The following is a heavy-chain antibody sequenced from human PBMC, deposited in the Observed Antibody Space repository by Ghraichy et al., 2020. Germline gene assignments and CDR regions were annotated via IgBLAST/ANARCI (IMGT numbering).Heavy chain of an antibody. CDR1: GGSISSYY. J-gene: IGHJ3*02. Sequence: SQTLSLTCTVSGGSISSYYWSWIRQPPGKGLEWIGYIYYSGSTNYNPSLKSRVTISVDTSKNQFSLKLSSVTAADTAVYYCARSTYYYDSSGYYYNLGAFDIWGQGTMVTVSS. D-gene: IGHD3-22*01. V-gene: IGHV4-59*01. CDR2: IYYSGST. CDR3: ARSTYYYDSSGYYYNLGAFDI.